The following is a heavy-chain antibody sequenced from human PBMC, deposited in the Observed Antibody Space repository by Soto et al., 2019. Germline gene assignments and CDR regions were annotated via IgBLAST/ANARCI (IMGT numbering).Heavy chain of an antibody. V-gene: IGHV1-24*01. Sequence: SVKVSYKVSSYTLTELSMHWVRQAPGKGLEWMGGFDPEDGETIYAQKFQGRVTMTEDTSTDTAYMELSSLRSEDTAVYYCATVGGDYYYFDYWGQGTLVTVS. J-gene: IGHJ4*02. CDR2: FDPEDGET. CDR3: ATVGGDYYYFDY. D-gene: IGHD4-17*01. CDR1: SYTLTELS.